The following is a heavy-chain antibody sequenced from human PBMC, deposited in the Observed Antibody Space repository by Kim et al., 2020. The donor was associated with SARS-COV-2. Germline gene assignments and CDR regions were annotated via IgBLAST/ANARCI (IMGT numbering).Heavy chain of an antibody. V-gene: IGHV4-39*01. CDR3: ARYSGDYSFDY. CDR2: IYYSGST. D-gene: IGHD2-21*01. CDR1: GGSISSSSYY. Sequence: SETLSLTCTVSGGSISSSSYYWGWIRQPPGKGLEWIGSIYYSGSTYYNPSLKSRVTISVDTSKNQFSLKLSSVTAAHTAVYYCARYSGDYSFDYWGQGTLVTVSS. J-gene: IGHJ4*02.